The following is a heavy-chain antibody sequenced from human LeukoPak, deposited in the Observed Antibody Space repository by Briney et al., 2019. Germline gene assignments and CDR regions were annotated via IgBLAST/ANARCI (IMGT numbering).Heavy chain of an antibody. Sequence: SLRLSCAASGFTFSSYGMHWVRQAPGKGLEWVAVISYDGSNKYYADSVKGRFTISRDNSKNTLYLQMNSLRAEDTAVYYCAKEAGYYYDSSGYYFDYWGQGTLVTVSS. CDR3: AKEAGYYYDSSGYYFDY. V-gene: IGHV3-30*18. CDR2: ISYDGSNK. J-gene: IGHJ4*02. CDR1: GFTFSSYG. D-gene: IGHD3-22*01.